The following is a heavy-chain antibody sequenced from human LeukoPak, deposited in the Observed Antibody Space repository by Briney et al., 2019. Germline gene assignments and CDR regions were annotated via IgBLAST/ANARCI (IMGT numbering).Heavy chain of an antibody. J-gene: IGHJ3*01. Sequence: GESLRLSCAASGFTFSSSAMSWVRQAPGKGLEWVSLISASGGSTYYADSVKGRFTISRDNSKNTLYLQMNSLRAEDTAIYYCAKDIQLSTWGLGTMVTVSS. D-gene: IGHD5-24*01. CDR2: ISASGGST. CDR1: GFTFSSSA. V-gene: IGHV3-23*01. CDR3: AKDIQLST.